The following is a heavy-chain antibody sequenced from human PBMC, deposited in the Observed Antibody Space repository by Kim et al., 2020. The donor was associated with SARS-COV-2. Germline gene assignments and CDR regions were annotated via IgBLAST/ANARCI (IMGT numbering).Heavy chain of an antibody. CDR2: IIPIFGTA. CDR3: ARGYYDSSGSVRYFDY. CDR1: GGTFSSYA. J-gene: IGHJ4*02. D-gene: IGHD3-22*01. V-gene: IGHV1-69*13. Sequence: SVKVSCKASGGTFSSYAISWVRQAPGQGLEWMGGIIPIFGTANYAQKFQGRVTITADESTSTAYMELSSLRSEDTAVYYCARGYYDSSGSVRYFDYWGQGTLVTVSS.